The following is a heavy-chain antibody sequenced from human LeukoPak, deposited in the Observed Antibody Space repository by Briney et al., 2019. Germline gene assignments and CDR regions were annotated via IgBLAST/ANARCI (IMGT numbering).Heavy chain of an antibody. J-gene: IGHJ4*02. V-gene: IGHV1-69*10. D-gene: IGHD3-10*01. CDR2: FIPILGTA. Sequence: GASVKVSCKASGVTFNDYALNWVRQAPGQGLEWMGVFIPILGTANSTQKFRDRVTITADKSTSTAYMELSSLRSEDTAVYYCARKWRDYYGSGSYRTYDYFDYWGQGTLVTVSS. CDR1: GVTFNDYA. CDR3: ARKWRDYYGSGSYRTYDYFDY.